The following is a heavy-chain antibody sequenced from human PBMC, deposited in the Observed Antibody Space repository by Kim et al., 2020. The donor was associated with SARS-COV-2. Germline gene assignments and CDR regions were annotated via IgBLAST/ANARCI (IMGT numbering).Heavy chain of an antibody. D-gene: IGHD3-10*01. CDR1: GGSISSSNW. V-gene: IGHV4-4*02. CDR2: VYHSGTA. J-gene: IGHJ4*02. Sequence: SETLSLTCGVSGGSISSSNWWSWVRQPPGKGLEWIGEVYHSGTANYNPSLKSRVTISVDKSKNQFSLRLNSVNAAETAVYYCARVGKVTRVRGVLQYFDYWGQGTLVTVSS. CDR3: ARVGKVTRVRGVLQYFDY.